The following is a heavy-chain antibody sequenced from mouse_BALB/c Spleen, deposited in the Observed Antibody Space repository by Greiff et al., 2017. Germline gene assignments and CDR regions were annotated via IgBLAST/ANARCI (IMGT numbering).Heavy chain of an antibody. Sequence: EVHLVESGGGLVKPGGSLKLSCAASGFTFSSYAMSWVRQTPEKRLEWVASISSGGSYTYYPDTVTGRFTISRDNAKNTLYLEMSSLRSEDTAMYYCARLYDYALAYWGQGTLVTVSA. CDR3: ARLYDYALAY. CDR1: GFTFSSYA. D-gene: IGHD2-4*01. CDR2: ISSGGSYT. V-gene: IGHV5-9-4*01. J-gene: IGHJ3*01.